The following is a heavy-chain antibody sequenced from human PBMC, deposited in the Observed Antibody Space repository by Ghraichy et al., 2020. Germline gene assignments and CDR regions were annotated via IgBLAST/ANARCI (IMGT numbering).Heavy chain of an antibody. J-gene: IGHJ6*02. CDR3: ARATIRDGMDV. Sequence: SETLSLTCAVYGGTFSGYQWTWVRQPPGEGLEWIGDITHSGGTNYNVSLKSRVIISIDTSKNQFSLKLRSVTAADTAVYYCARATIRDGMDVWGQGTTVTVSS. CDR2: ITHSGGT. D-gene: IGHD5-24*01. CDR1: GGTFSGYQ. V-gene: IGHV4-34*01.